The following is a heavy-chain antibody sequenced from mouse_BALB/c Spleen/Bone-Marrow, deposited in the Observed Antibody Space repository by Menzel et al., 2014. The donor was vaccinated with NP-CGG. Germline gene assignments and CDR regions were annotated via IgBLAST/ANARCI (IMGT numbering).Heavy chain of an antibody. CDR3: ARARSGNYYAMDY. Sequence: QVQLKQSGPGLVSPSQSLSITCTVSGFSLTSYGVHWVRQPPGKGLEWLGVIWAGGSTNYNSALMSRLSISKDNSKSQVFLEMNSLQTDDTAMYYCARARSGNYYAMDYWGQGTSVTVSS. D-gene: IGHD2-1*01. J-gene: IGHJ4*01. V-gene: IGHV2-9*02. CDR2: IWAGGST. CDR1: GFSLTSYG.